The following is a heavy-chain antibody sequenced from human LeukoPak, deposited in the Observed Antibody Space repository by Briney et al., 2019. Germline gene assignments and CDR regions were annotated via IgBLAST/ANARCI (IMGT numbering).Heavy chain of an antibody. Sequence: ASVKVSCKVSGYTLTELSVHWVRQAPGKGLEWMGGFDPEDGETIYAQKFQGRVTMTEDTSTDTAYMELSSLRSEDTAVYYCATRGYSYGFWWFDPWGRGTLVTVSS. D-gene: IGHD5-18*01. V-gene: IGHV1-24*01. CDR1: GYTLTELS. J-gene: IGHJ5*02. CDR3: ATRGYSYGFWWFDP. CDR2: FDPEDGET.